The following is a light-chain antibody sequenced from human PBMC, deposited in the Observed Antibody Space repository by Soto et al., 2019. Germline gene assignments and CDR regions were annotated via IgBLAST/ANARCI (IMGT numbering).Light chain of an antibody. V-gene: IGLV2-8*01. CDR3: SSYAGSNNYV. J-gene: IGLJ1*01. CDR2: EVS. CDR1: SRDVGGYNY. Sequence: QSALTQPPSASGSPGQSVSISCTGTSRDVGGYNYVSWYQQHPGKAPKLMIYEVSNRPSGVPDRFSGSKSGNTASLTVSGLQADDEADYDFSSYAGSNNYVFGTGTKLTVL.